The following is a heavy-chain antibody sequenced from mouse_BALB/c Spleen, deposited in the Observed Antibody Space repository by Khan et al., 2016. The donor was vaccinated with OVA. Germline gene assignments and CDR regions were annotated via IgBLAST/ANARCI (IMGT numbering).Heavy chain of an antibody. CDR3: ARPAYDGYDDY. J-gene: IGHJ2*01. Sequence: VELVESGPELVRPGVSVKISCKGSDYTFTDYAMYWVKQSHAKSLEWIGLISTYSGNTNYNQKFKHKATMTVDKSSSTAYMELARLTSEDYAIHYCARPAYDGYDDYWGQGTTLTVSS. V-gene: IGHV1S137*01. CDR2: ISTYSGNT. CDR1: DYTFTDYA. D-gene: IGHD2-3*01.